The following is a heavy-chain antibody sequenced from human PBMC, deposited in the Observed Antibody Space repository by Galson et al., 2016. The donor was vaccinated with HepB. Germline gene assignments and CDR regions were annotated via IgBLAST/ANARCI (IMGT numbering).Heavy chain of an antibody. CDR1: GFTFSSYG. J-gene: IGHJ4*02. V-gene: IGHV4-4*02. D-gene: IGHD6-13*01. CDR3: AALVSSWSQLDY. Sequence: SLRLSCAASGFTFSSYGMHWVRQAPGKGLEWIGEIYHSGSTNYNPSLTSRVTISIDKSRNQFSLRLTSVTAADTAVYYCAALVSSWSQLDYWGQGMLVTVSS. CDR2: IYHSGST.